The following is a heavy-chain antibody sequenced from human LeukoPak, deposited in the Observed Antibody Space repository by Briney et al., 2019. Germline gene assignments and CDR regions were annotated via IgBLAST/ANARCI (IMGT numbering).Heavy chain of an antibody. J-gene: IGHJ5*02. CDR1: GGSISSHY. D-gene: IGHD4-23*01. CDR2: IHYTGHT. Sequence: SETLSLTCTVSGGSISSHYWSWIRQPPGKGLEWIGYIHYTGHTRYNPSLTNRVSISADTSKNQFSQILNSLTTADTAVYYCVRDHEVITPAVGHWFDPWGQGPSHRLL. V-gene: IGHV4-59*11. CDR3: VRDHEVITPAVGHWFDP.